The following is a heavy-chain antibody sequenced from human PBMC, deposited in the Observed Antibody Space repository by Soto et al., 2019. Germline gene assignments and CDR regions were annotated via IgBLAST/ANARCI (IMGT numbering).Heavy chain of an antibody. J-gene: IGHJ5*02. D-gene: IGHD2-2*01. CDR3: ARARLHYCSSTSCYGAMYNWFDP. V-gene: IGHV4-59*02. CDR2: ISYIGST. Sequence: SETLSLTCTVSDGSVSSYYWSWIRQPPGKGLECIGYISYIGSTKYNPSLKNRVTILRDTSKKQFSLKLSSVTAADTAVYYCARARLHYCSSTSCYGAMYNWFDPWGQGTLVTVSS. CDR1: DGSVSSYY.